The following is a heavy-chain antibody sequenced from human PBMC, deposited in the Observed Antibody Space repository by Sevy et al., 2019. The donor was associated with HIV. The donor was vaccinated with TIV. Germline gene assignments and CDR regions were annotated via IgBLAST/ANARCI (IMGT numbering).Heavy chain of an antibody. CDR1: GFTFSGYA. D-gene: IGHD2-21*01. V-gene: IGHV3-23*01. CDR2: ISGSGVGT. Sequence: GGSLRLSFAASGFTFSGYAIGGSAQAPGRGLDGASAISGSGVGTYYADSVKGRFTISRDNSKNTLYLQMNSLRAEDTAVYYCAKTVERSYADGAFDIWGQGTMVTVSS. J-gene: IGHJ3*02. CDR3: AKTVERSYADGAFDI.